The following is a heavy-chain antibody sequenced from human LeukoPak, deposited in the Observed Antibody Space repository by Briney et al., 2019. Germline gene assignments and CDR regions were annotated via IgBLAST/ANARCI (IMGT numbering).Heavy chain of an antibody. J-gene: IGHJ4*02. CDR2: ISDSGSST. D-gene: IGHD1/OR15-1a*01. V-gene: IGHV3-23*01. CDR3: TKEAGAAGATWNIDS. Sequence: TGGSLRLSCAVSGFTFSNYGMAWVRPVPGKGLEWVSAISDSGSSTYYTDSVKGRFTISRDNSKNTLYLQMSSLRAEDTAVYYCTKEAGAAGATWNIDSWGQGTLVTVSS. CDR1: GFTFSNYG.